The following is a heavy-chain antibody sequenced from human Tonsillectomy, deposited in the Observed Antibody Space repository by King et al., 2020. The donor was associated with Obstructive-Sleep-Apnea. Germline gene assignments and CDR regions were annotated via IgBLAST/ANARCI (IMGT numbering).Heavy chain of an antibody. CDR2: ISYDGNNK. CDR3: ARDLNYYALGY. CDR1: GFTFSNFA. V-gene: IGHV3-30-3*01. J-gene: IGHJ4*02. D-gene: IGHD3-10*02. Sequence: VQLVESGGGVVQPGRSLRLSCTASGFTFSNFAIHWVRQAPGKGLEWVAVISYDGNNKYYADSVKGRFSISRDNSKNTLYLQMNSLRPEDTALYYCARDLNYYALGYWGQEILVTVSS.